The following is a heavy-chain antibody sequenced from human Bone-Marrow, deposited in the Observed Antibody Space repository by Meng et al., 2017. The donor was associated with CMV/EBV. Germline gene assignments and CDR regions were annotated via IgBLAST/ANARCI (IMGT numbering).Heavy chain of an antibody. CDR3: ARTIAARPLGWVDP. D-gene: IGHD6-6*01. V-gene: IGHV3-30*19. CDR1: GFTLSNYD. CDR2: ISSDGTNE. Sequence: GGSLRLSCVVSGFTLSNYDMHWVRQAPGKGLEWVAVISSDGTNEFYADSVKGRFTISRDNSKNTVYLQMNSLRADDTALYYCARTIAARPLGWVDPWGQGTLVTVSS. J-gene: IGHJ5*02.